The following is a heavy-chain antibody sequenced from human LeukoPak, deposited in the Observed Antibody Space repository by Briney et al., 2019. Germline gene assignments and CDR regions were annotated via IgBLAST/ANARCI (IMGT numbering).Heavy chain of an antibody. V-gene: IGHV1-46*01. Sequence: ASVRISCKASGYIFTSYYIHWVRQAPGQGLEWMGIINPSDNPSGGSTNYEQKFQGRVTMTRDTSTSTVHMVLSSLRSGDTAIYYCVRGGSFMFYDFSSAYPDFELWGQGTRVTVSS. J-gene: IGHJ4*02. CDR2: INPSDNPSGGST. CDR3: VRGGSFMFYDFSSAYPDFEL. D-gene: IGHD3-3*01. CDR1: GYIFTSYY.